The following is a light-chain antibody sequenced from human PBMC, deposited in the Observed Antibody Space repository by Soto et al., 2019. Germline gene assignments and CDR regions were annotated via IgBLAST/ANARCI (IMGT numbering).Light chain of an antibody. Sequence: EIVMTQSPATLSVSPGERATLSCRASQSVSSNLAWYQQKPGQAPRLLIYGASNRATGIPDRFSGSGSGADFTLTINRLEPEDFAVYYCQQFETFGGGDQGGYQ. CDR1: QSVSSN. CDR3: QQFET. CDR2: GAS. V-gene: IGKV3D-15*01. J-gene: IGKJ4*01.